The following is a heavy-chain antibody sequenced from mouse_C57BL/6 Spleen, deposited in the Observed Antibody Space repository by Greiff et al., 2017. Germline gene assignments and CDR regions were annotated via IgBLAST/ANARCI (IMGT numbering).Heavy chain of an antibody. J-gene: IGHJ2*01. CDR2: ISSGGDYI. D-gene: IGHD4-1*01. Sequence: EVKLVESGEGLVKPGGSLKLSCAASGFTFSSYAMSWVRQTPEKRLEWVAYISSGGDYIYYADTVKGRFTLSRDNARNTLYLQMSSLKSEDTAMYYCTRDGTVTGDYFDYWGQGTTLTVSS. V-gene: IGHV5-9-1*02. CDR3: TRDGTVTGDYFDY. CDR1: GFTFSSYA.